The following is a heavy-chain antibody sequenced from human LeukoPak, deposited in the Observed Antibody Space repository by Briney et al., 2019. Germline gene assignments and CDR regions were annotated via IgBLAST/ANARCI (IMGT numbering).Heavy chain of an antibody. J-gene: IGHJ6*01. CDR3: ARGSEGYCSGGGCYYGMDV. V-gene: IGHV3-21*01. Sequence: GGSLRLSGAASGFTFSSYTMNWVRQASGKGLEWVSYISSSSSYIYYADSVKGRFTISRDNAENSLYLQMNSLRAEDTAVYYCARGSEGYCSGGGCYYGMDVWGQGTTVTVSS. CDR1: GFTFSSYT. CDR2: ISSSSSYI. D-gene: IGHD2-15*01.